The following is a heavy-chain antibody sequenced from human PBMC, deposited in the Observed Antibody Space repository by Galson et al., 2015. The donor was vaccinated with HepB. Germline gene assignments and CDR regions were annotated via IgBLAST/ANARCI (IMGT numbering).Heavy chain of an antibody. V-gene: IGHV1-69*04. Sequence: QGLEWMGRISPTLGIANYARQFQGRVTFTADKSTSTAYMELNSLRSEDTAVYFCARGGRRYYDTSGYYYEGWLDPWGQGTLVTVSS. CDR2: ISPTLGIA. CDR3: ARGGRRYYDTSGYYYEGWLDP. D-gene: IGHD3-22*01. J-gene: IGHJ5*02.